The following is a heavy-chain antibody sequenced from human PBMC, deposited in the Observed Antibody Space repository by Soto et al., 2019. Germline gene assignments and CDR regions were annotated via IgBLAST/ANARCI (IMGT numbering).Heavy chain of an antibody. CDR2: ISWNSGTI. J-gene: IGHJ6*02. CDR1: GFSFDDYA. Sequence: EVQVVESGGGLVQPGRSLRLSCAASGFSFDDYAMHWVRQAPGKGLEWVSGISWNSGTIGYADSVKGRFTISRDNAKNSLSLQMNILRAEDTALYYCAKSTGGTANGMGVWGQGTTVTVSS. D-gene: IGHD2-8*02. CDR3: AKSTGGTANGMGV. V-gene: IGHV3-9*01.